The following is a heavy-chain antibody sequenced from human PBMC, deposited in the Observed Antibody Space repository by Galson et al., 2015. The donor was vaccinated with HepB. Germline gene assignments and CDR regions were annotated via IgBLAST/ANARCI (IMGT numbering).Heavy chain of an antibody. CDR2: IKSQSDAETI. CDR3: ATRGPVWYYDSNGYYLLDQDAFDI. V-gene: IGHV3-15*05. Sequence: SLRLSCAASGFTFRNAWMSWVRQAPGKGLEWVGRIKSQSDAETIDYGAQVEGRFTISRDDSRNTLFLQMNSLKPEDTAVYYCATRGPVWYYDSNGYYLLDQDAFDIWGQGTMVTVS. J-gene: IGHJ3*02. CDR1: GFTFRNAW. D-gene: IGHD3-22*01.